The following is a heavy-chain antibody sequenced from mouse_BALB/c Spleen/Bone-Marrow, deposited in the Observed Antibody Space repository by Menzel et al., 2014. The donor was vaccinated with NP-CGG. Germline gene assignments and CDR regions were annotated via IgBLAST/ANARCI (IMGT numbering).Heavy chain of an antibody. D-gene: IGHD2-3*01. J-gene: IGHJ4*01. V-gene: IGHV5-12*02. Sequence: VQLKESGGDLVQPGGSLKLSCATSGFTFRDYYMYWVRQSPEKRLEWVAYISNGGGSIYYPDTVKGRFTISRDNAKNTLYQQISRLQAEDAAMYYCAKRYDDYYDAMDYWGQGTSVTVSS. CDR1: GFTFRDYY. CDR2: ISNGGGSI. CDR3: AKRYDDYYDAMDY.